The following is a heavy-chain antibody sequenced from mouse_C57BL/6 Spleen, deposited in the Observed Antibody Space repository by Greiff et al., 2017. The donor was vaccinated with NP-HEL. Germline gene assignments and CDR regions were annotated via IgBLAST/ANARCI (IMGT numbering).Heavy chain of an antibody. CDR1: GFTFSDYG. D-gene: IGHD4-1*01. Sequence: EVKLVESGGGLVKPGGSLKLSCAASGFTFSDYGMHWVRQAPEKGLEWVAYISSGSSTIYYADTVKGRFTISRDNAKNTLFLQMTSLRSEDTAMYYCARDLTGAYAMDYWGQGTSVTVSS. V-gene: IGHV5-17*01. J-gene: IGHJ4*01. CDR2: ISSGSSTI. CDR3: ARDLTGAYAMDY.